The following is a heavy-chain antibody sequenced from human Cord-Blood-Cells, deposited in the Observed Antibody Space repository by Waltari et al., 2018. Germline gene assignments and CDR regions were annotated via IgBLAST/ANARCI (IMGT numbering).Heavy chain of an antibody. Sequence: EVQLVESGGGLVKPGGSLRLSCAASGFTFSSYSMNWVRQAPGKGLEWVSSISSSSSYIYYADSVKCRFTISRDNAKNSLYLQMNSLGAEDTAVYYCARGRAAGPTRYYYYGMDVWGQGTTVTVSS. J-gene: IGHJ6*02. V-gene: IGHV3-21*01. CDR3: ARGRAAGPTRYYYYGMDV. CDR1: GFTFSSYS. D-gene: IGHD6-13*01. CDR2: ISSSSSYI.